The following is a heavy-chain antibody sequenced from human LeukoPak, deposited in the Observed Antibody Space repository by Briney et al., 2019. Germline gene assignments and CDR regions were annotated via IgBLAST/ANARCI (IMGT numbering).Heavy chain of an antibody. D-gene: IGHD6-6*01. Sequence: GGSLRLSCAASGFTVSSSYMSWVRQAPGKGLEWVSVIYSGGSTYYADSVKGRFTISRDNSKNTLYLQMNSLRAEDTAAYYCARGSRQTGFDPWGQGTLVTVSS. V-gene: IGHV3-66*02. CDR3: ARGSRQTGFDP. CDR2: IYSGGST. CDR1: GFTVSSSY. J-gene: IGHJ5*02.